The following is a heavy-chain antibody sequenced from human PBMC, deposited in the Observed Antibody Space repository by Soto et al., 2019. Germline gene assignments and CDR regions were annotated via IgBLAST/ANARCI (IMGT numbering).Heavy chain of an antibody. Sequence: SETLSLTCAVYGGSFSGYYWSWIRQPPGKGLEWIGEINHSGSTNYNPSLKSRVTIPVDTSKNQFSLKLSSVTAADTAVYYCARVLGDYYGSGSYYRRGGKYYYYYGMDVWGQGTTVTVSS. V-gene: IGHV4-34*01. CDR1: GGSFSGYY. CDR2: INHSGST. J-gene: IGHJ6*02. D-gene: IGHD3-10*01. CDR3: ARVLGDYYGSGSYYRRGGKYYYYYGMDV.